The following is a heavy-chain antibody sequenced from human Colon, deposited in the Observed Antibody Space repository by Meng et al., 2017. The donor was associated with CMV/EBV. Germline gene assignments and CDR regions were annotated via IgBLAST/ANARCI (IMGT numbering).Heavy chain of an antibody. D-gene: IGHD3-10*01. CDR3: ARALSGDGRDV. Sequence: GEALKISWAASGFIFSDYYMSWIRQAPGKGLEWVSYISENGRTTYYADSVKGRFTISRDNAQRSLYLQMNSLRAEDTALYYCARALSGDGRDVWGQGTTVTVSS. CDR1: GFIFSDYY. CDR2: ISENGRTT. J-gene: IGHJ6*02. V-gene: IGHV3-11*01.